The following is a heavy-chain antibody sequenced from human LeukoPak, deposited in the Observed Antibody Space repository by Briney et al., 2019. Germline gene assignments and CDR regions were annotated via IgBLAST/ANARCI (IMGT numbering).Heavy chain of an antibody. Sequence: GGSLRLSCAASGFTFSSYAMSWVRQAPGKGLEWVSAISGSGSSTYYADPVKGRFTISRDNSKNTLYPQMNSLRAEDTAVYYCAKDLAVAGFDPWGQGTLVTVSS. CDR2: ISGSGSST. J-gene: IGHJ5*02. D-gene: IGHD6-19*01. V-gene: IGHV3-23*01. CDR1: GFTFSSYA. CDR3: AKDLAVAGFDP.